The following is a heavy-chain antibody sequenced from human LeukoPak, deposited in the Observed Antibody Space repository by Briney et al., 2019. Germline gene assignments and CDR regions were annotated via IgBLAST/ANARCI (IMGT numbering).Heavy chain of an antibody. CDR2: INHSGST. J-gene: IGHJ5*02. CDR1: GGSFSGYY. D-gene: IGHD2-15*01. V-gene: IGHV4-34*01. Sequence: SETLSLTCAVYGGSFSGYYWSWIRQPPGKGLEWVGEINHSGSTNYNPSLKSRVTISVDTSKNQFSLKLSSVTAADTAVYYCARKDIVVVVATTNTSFDPWGQGTLVTVSS. CDR3: ARKDIVVVVATTNTSFDP.